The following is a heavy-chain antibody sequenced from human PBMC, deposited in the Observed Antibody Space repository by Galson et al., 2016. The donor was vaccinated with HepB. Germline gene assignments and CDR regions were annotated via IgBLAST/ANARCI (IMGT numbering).Heavy chain of an antibody. J-gene: IGHJ6*04. Sequence: SLRLSCAASRFTFSHYWMTWVRQAPGKGLEWVANIKEDGSEKYYVDSVEGRFTISRDNTKNSLFLQMNSLRDEDTGVYYCARQIVSFYYYGMDVWGEGTTVTVSS. CDR2: IKEDGSEK. CDR1: RFTFSHYW. D-gene: IGHD6-6*01. CDR3: ARQIVSFYYYGMDV. V-gene: IGHV3-7*01.